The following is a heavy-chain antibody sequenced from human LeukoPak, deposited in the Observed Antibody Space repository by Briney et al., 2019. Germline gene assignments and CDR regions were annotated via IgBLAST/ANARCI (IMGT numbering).Heavy chain of an antibody. CDR2: IIAYNGNT. Sequence: VGSLKVSCEASGYSFTSNRIRWGRHAPGQGLEWMGWIIAYNGNTNYAKKLQGRVTMTTDTSTSTAYMELRSLRSDDTAVYYCARDPYYYGSGSHEGFDYWGQGTLVTVSS. CDR1: GYSFTSNR. V-gene: IGHV1-18*01. D-gene: IGHD3-10*01. J-gene: IGHJ4*02. CDR3: ARDPYYYGSGSHEGFDY.